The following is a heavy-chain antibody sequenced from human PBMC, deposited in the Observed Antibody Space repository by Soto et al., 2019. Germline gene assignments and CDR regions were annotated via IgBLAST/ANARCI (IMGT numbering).Heavy chain of an antibody. CDR3: ARGIYCSGGSCNAFDI. V-gene: IGHV1-18*01. CDR1: GYTFTSYG. Sequence: ASVKVSCTASGYTFTSYGISWVRQAPGQGLEWMGWISAYNGNTNYAQKLQGRVTMTTDTSTSTAYMELRSLRSDDTAVYYCARGIYCSGGSCNAFDIWGQGTMVTVSS. J-gene: IGHJ3*02. CDR2: ISAYNGNT. D-gene: IGHD2-15*01.